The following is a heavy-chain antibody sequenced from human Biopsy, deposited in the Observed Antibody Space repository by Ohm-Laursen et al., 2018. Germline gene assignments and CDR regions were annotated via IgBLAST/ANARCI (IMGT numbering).Heavy chain of an antibody. D-gene: IGHD7-27*01. J-gene: IGHJ4*02. V-gene: IGHV4-61*01. CDR1: GASVSSGSYD. CDR3: ARLTGDPYY. CDR2: IYYAGHT. Sequence: SGTLSLTYTVSGASVSSGSYDWSWIRQSPGKGLEWIGFIYYAGHTNYNPSLKSRATISVDTSKNQFSLKVISVTAADTAVYYCARLTGDPYYWGQGILVTVSS.